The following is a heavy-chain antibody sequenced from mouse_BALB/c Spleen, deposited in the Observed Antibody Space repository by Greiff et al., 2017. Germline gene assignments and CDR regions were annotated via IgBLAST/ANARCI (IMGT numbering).Heavy chain of an antibody. J-gene: IGHJ4*01. CDR3: ANWSYYAMDY. CDR2: ISYSGST. CDR1: GYSITSDYA. V-gene: IGHV3-2*02. Sequence: EVKLMESGPGLVKPSQSLSLTCTVTGYSITSDYAWNWIRQFPGNKLEWMGYISYSGSTSYNPSLKSRISITRDTSKNQFFLQLNSVTTEDTATYYCANWSYYAMDYWGQGTSVTVSS. D-gene: IGHD4-1*01.